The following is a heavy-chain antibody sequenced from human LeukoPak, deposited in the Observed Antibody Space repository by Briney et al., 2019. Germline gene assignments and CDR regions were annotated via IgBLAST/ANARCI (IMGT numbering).Heavy chain of an antibody. CDR2: TKSKAHGGTT. D-gene: IGHD4/OR15-4a*01. CDR1: GFTFRGHA. Sequence: GGSLRLSCTTSGFTFRGHAMSWFRQAPGKGLEWVGLTKSKAHGGTTESAASVKGRFTTSRDDAKSIAYLQMSSLKTEDTAVYYCSRDYSMVKTTIFLDYWGQGTLVTVSS. CDR3: SRDYSMVKTTIFLDY. J-gene: IGHJ4*02. V-gene: IGHV3-49*03.